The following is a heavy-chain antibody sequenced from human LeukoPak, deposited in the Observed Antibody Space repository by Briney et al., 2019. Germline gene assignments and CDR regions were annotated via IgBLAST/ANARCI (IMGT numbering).Heavy chain of an antibody. CDR3: ARVAFGGVFDY. D-gene: IGHD3-16*01. CDR1: GGSISSYY. Sequence: SETLSLTCTVSGGSISSYYWSWIRQPPGKGLEWIGYIYYSGSTNYNPSLKSRVTISVDTSKNQFSLKLSSVTAADTAVYYCARVAFGGVFDYRGQGTLVTVSS. CDR2: IYYSGST. V-gene: IGHV4-59*01. J-gene: IGHJ4*02.